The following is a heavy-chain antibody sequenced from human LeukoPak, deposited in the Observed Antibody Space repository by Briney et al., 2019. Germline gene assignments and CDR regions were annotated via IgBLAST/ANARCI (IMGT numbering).Heavy chain of an antibody. CDR1: GFTFTTYA. CDR2: ISGSGGST. J-gene: IGHJ4*02. CDR3: AERLPYYFDY. V-gene: IGHV3-23*01. D-gene: IGHD4-11*01. Sequence: HPGGSLRLSCAASGFTFTTYAMTWVRQAPGKGLEWVSAISGSGGSTYYADSVKGRFTISRDNSKNTLYLHMNSLRAEDTAVYYCAERLPYYFDYWGQGTLVTVSS.